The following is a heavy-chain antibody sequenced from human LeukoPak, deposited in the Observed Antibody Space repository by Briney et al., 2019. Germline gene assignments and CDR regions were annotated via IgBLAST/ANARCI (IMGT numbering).Heavy chain of an antibody. J-gene: IGHJ4*02. CDR1: GGSISSSSYY. CDR3: ARGVEERRDGYNYRIRVGGVKHFDY. Sequence: SETLSLTCTVSGGSISSSSYYWGWIRQPPGKGLEWIGSIYDSGSTYYNPSLKSRVTISVDTSKNQFSLKLSSVTAADTAVYYCARGVEERRDGYNYRIRVGGVKHFDYWGQGTLVTVSS. CDR2: IYDSGST. D-gene: IGHD5-24*01. V-gene: IGHV4-39*07.